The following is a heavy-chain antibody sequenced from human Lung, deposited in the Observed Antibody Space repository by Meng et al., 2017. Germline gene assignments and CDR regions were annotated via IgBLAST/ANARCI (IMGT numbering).Heavy chain of an antibody. Sequence: QVTLMQSGAEVKKPGASVNVSCKASGYTFTTYGISWVRQAPGQGLECMGWISPYNGYTSSIQKFQGRVTMTTDTSTSTAYMELMSLGSDDTAVYYCAILSHCTGGTCYPYDYWGQGTLVTVSS. J-gene: IGHJ4*02. V-gene: IGHV1-18*01. CDR1: GYTFTTYG. CDR3: AILSHCTGGTCYPYDY. D-gene: IGHD2-15*01. CDR2: ISPYNGYT.